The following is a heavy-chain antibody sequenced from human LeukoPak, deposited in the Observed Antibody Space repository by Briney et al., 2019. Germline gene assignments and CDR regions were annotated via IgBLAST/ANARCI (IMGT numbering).Heavy chain of an antibody. CDR3: ARDRIAVAGPFDY. D-gene: IGHD6-19*01. J-gene: IGHJ4*02. V-gene: IGHV1-2*02. CDR1: GYTFTGYY. CDR2: ISPNSGGT. Sequence: ASVKVSCKASGYTFTGYYKHWVRQAPGQGLEWIGWISPNSGGTNYAQKFQGRVTMTRDTSISTAYMELSSLRSEDTAVYYCARDRIAVAGPFDYWGQGTLVTVSS.